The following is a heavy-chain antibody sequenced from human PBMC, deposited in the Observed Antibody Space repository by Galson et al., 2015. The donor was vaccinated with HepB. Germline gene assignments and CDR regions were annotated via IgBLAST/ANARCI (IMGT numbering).Heavy chain of an antibody. V-gene: IGHV3-7*03. CDR3: ARPDSTGADY. CDR1: GLTFSNFW. Sequence: SLRLSCAASGLTFSNFWMSWLRQAPGKGLEWVAKINQDGSETYYVGSAKGRFTISRDNAKNSLYLQMNNLRAEDTAVYFCARPDSTGADYWGQGTLVTISS. J-gene: IGHJ4*02. D-gene: IGHD1-26*01. CDR2: INQDGSET.